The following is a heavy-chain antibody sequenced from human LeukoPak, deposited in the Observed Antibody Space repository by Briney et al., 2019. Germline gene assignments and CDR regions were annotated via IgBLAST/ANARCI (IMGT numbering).Heavy chain of an antibody. Sequence: PGGSLRVSCTASGFTFNIYAMSWVRQAPGKGLEWVTGISGSGDNTYYADSVKGRFTISRDNAKNSLYLQMNSLRAEDTAVYYCARELALYFDYWGQGTLVTVSS. J-gene: IGHJ4*02. CDR2: ISGSGDNT. D-gene: IGHD1-1*01. V-gene: IGHV3-23*01. CDR3: ARELALYFDY. CDR1: GFTFNIYA.